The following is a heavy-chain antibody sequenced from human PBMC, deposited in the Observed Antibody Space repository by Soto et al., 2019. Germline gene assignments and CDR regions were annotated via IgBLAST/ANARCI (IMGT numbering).Heavy chain of an antibody. J-gene: IGHJ4*02. CDR1: GFTFSSYA. Sequence: VQLLESGGGLVQPGGSLRLSCVASGFTFSSYAMSWVRQAPGKGLEWVSATTGSGGSTYYADSVKSRFPISRDNSENTLYLQMNSLRAEDTAVYYCAKEPAPVKYGFDYWGQGTLVTVSS. D-gene: IGHD2-2*01. V-gene: IGHV3-23*01. CDR3: AKEPAPVKYGFDY. CDR2: TTGSGGST.